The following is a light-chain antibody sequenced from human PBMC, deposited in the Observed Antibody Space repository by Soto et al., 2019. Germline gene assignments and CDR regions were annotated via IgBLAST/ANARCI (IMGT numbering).Light chain of an antibody. J-gene: IGKJ5*01. CDR3: QQYVDLPIT. CDR1: HDITNS. CDR2: DAS. V-gene: IGKV1-33*01. Sequence: DIQMTQSPSSLSSSAGASVTITCQASHDITNSLSWSQQKPGKAPKLLTYDASTLETGVPSRFSGSGSETEFTFTISSLQPEDIATYYCQQYVDLPITFCQGTLLEI.